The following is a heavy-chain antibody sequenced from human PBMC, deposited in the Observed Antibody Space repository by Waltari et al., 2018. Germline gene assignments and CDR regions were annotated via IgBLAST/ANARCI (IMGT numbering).Heavy chain of an antibody. D-gene: IGHD6-19*01. J-gene: IGHJ4*02. CDR3: ARDPLSRVAVAGNLLKY. CDR1: GFTFSIPE. V-gene: IGHV3-48*03. Sequence: EVQLVESGGDLVQPGGSLRLPCTASGFTFSIPEMTWVRQAPGRGLEWVAYISGSGTTKYADSVKGRFTISRVNARDSLYLQMNSLRVEDTAIYYCARDPLSRVAVAGNLLKYWGQGTLVTVSS. CDR2: ISGSGTT.